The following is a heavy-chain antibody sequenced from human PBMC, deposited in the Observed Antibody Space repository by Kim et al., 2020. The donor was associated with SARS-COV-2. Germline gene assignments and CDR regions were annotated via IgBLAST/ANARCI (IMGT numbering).Heavy chain of an antibody. Sequence: SSPSFQGQVTISADKSINTAYLQWSSLRASDTAMYYCARRYYDSSGFEYFDYWGQGTLVTVSS. J-gene: IGHJ4*02. CDR3: ARRYYDSSGFEYFDY. V-gene: IGHV5-51*01. D-gene: IGHD3-22*01.